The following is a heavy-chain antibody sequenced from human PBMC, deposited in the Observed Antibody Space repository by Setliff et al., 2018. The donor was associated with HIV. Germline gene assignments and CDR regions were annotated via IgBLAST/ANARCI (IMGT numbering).Heavy chain of an antibody. J-gene: IGHJ4*02. CDR1: GFTFSSYS. Sequence: GGSLRLSCAASGFTFSSYSMNWVRQAPGKGLEWVSYISSRSSTIYYADSVKGRFTISRDNAKNSLYLQMNSLRAEDTALYYCARDNIAVAGLFDYWGQGTLVTVSS. CDR3: ARDNIAVAGLFDY. V-gene: IGHV3-48*04. D-gene: IGHD6-19*01. CDR2: ISSRSSTI.